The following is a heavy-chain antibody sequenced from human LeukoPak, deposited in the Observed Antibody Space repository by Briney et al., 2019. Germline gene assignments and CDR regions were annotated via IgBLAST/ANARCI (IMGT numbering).Heavy chain of an antibody. CDR3: AKVLMKYGDYDYYYGMDV. V-gene: IGHV3-23*01. CDR1: GFTLSSYA. J-gene: IGHJ6*02. Sequence: LSGGSLRLSCAASGFTLSSYAISWVRQAPGKGLEWVSAISGSGGSTYYADSVKGRFCISRDNSKNTLYLQMNSLSAEDTAVYYCAKVLMKYGDYDYYYGMDVWGQGTTVTVAS. D-gene: IGHD4-17*01. CDR2: ISGSGGST.